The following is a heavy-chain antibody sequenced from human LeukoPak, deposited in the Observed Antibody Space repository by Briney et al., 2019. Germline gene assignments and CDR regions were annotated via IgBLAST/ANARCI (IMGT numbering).Heavy chain of an antibody. J-gene: IGHJ5*02. V-gene: IGHV4-4*02. CDR2: IYHSGST. CDR3: TSRNNWFDP. Sequence: PSETLSLTCAVSGGSITSSNWWSWVRQPPGKGLEWIGEIYHSGSTKYNPSLKSRVTISVDKSTNQFSLKVTSVTAADTAVYYCTSRNNWFDPWGQGTLVTVSS. CDR1: GGSITSSNW.